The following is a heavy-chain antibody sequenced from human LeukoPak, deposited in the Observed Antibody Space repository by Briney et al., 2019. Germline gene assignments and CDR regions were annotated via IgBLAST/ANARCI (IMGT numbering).Heavy chain of an antibody. D-gene: IGHD3-16*01. J-gene: IGHJ4*02. V-gene: IGHV1-69*02. CDR2: IIPILGIA. Sequence: SVTVSYKASGGTFSSYTISWVRQAPGQGLEWMGRIIPILGIANYAQKFQGRVTITADKSTSTAYMEPSSLRSEDTAVYYCASQNDYVWGSSPLDWGQGTLVTVSS. CDR3: ASQNDYVWGSSPLD. CDR1: GGTFSSYT.